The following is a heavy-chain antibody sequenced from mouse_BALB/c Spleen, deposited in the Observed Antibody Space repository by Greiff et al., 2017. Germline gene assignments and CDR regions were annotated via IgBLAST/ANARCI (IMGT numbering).Heavy chain of an antibody. D-gene: IGHD2-3*01. CDR3: ARRWSGYYYAMDY. CDR2: INPSTGYT. V-gene: IGHV1-7*01. CDR1: GYTFTSYW. Sequence: VQLQESGAELAKPGASVKMSCKASGYTFTSYWMHWVKQRPGQGLEWIGYINPSTGYTEYNQKFKDKATLTADKSSSTAYMQLSSLTSEDSAVYYCARRWSGYYYAMDYWGQGTSVTVSS. J-gene: IGHJ4*01.